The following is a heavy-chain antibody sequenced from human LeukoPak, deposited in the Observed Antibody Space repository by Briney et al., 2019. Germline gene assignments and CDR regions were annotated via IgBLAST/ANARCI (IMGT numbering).Heavy chain of an antibody. CDR1: GFTFSSYN. CDR3: ARDGVRIYYYYMDV. V-gene: IGHV3-21*01. D-gene: IGHD1-14*01. Sequence: GGSLRLSCAASGFTFSSYNMNWVRQAPGKGLEWVSAISSSSSYIYFADSVKGRFTISRDNAKNSLYLQMNSLRAEDTAVYYCARDGVRIYYYYMDVWGKGTTVTVSS. J-gene: IGHJ6*03. CDR2: ISSSSSYI.